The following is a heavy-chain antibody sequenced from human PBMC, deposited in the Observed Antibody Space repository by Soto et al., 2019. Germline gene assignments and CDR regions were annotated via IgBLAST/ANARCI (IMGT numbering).Heavy chain of an antibody. D-gene: IGHD6-19*01. V-gene: IGHV4-31*03. CDR3: ARGPGTDSYNSDCGW. J-gene: IGHJ4*02. CDR1: GGSISSGGYY. CDR2: IYYSGST. Sequence: SETLSLTCTVSGGSISSGGYYWSWIRQHPGKGLEWIGYIYYSGSTYYNPSLKSRVTISVDTSKNQFSLKLSSVTAADTAVYYCARGPGTDSYNSDCGWWSQRTLVTVSS.